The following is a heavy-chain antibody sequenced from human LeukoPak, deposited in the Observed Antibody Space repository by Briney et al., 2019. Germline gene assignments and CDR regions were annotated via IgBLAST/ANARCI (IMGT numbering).Heavy chain of an antibody. CDR3: AREARSGYEGFWSDP. V-gene: IGHV4-4*07. Sequence: SETLSLTCTVSGGSMNQYYWSWIRHPAPQGLEWIGRIYSTGTTYYKPSLKSRVTMSVDTSHNQFFLKLNSVTAADTAVYYCAREARSGYEGFWSDPWGQGTVVTVSS. D-gene: IGHD5-12*01. CDR1: GGSMNQYY. CDR2: IYSTGTT. J-gene: IGHJ5*02.